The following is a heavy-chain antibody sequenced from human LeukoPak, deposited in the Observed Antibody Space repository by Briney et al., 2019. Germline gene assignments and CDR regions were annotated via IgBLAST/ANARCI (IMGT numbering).Heavy chain of an antibody. CDR1: GGSISSTIYY. V-gene: IGHV4-39*07. CDR3: ARGKGLYNYYDSRRPFDY. CDR2: IYYSGST. Sequence: SETLSLTCTVSGGSISSTIYYWGCIRQPPGKGLEWIGTIYYSGSTYYNPSLKSRVTISVDTSKNQFSLKLSSVTAADTAVYYCARGKGLYNYYDSRRPFDYWGQGTLVTVSS. J-gene: IGHJ4*02. D-gene: IGHD3-22*01.